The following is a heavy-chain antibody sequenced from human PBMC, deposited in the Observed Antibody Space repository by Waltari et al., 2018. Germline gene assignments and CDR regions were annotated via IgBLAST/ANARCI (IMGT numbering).Heavy chain of an antibody. J-gene: IGHJ6*02. CDR3: ATSQYSSSWYYYGMDV. D-gene: IGHD6-13*01. CDR1: GYSFTSYW. Sequence: EVQLVQSGAEVKKPGESLKISCKGSGYSFTSYWIGWVRQLPGKGLEWMGIISPGDSDTRYSPSFQGQVTISADKSISTAYLQWSSLKASDTAMYYCATSQYSSSWYYYGMDVWGQGTTVTVSS. V-gene: IGHV5-51*01. CDR2: ISPGDSDT.